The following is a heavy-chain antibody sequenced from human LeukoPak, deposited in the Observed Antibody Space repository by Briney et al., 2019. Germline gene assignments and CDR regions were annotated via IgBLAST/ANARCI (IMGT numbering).Heavy chain of an antibody. Sequence: ASQTLSLTCTVSGGSISSGDYYWSWIRQPPGKGLEWIGYIYYSGSTYYNPSLKSRVTISVDTSKNQFSLKLSSVTAADTAVYYCAITPHVDTAMVLIHWGQGPWSPSPQ. CDR1: GGSISSGDYY. CDR3: AITPHVDTAMVLIH. V-gene: IGHV4-30-4*01. D-gene: IGHD5-18*01. CDR2: IYYSGST. J-gene: IGHJ1*01.